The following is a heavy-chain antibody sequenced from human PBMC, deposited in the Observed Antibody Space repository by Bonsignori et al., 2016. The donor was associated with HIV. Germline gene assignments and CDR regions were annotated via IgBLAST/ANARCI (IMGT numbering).Heavy chain of an antibody. D-gene: IGHD1-7*01. CDR3: ARDRWNYEDFDY. Sequence: WVRQAPGQGLEWMGWINPNSGGTNYAQKFRGRVTMTRDTSISTAYMELSRLRSDDTAVYYCARDRWNYEDFDYWGQGTLVTVSS. J-gene: IGHJ4*02. V-gene: IGHV1-2*02. CDR2: INPNSGGT.